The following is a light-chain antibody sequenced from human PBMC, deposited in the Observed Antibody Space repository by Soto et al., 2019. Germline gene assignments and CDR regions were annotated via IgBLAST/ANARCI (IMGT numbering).Light chain of an antibody. J-gene: IGLJ2*01. CDR1: KLGDKY. CDR3: QAWDSSFVV. V-gene: IGLV3-1*01. Sequence: SYELTQPPSVSVSPGQTASITCSGDKLGDKYACWYQQKPGQSPVLVIYQDSKRPSGIPERFSGSNSGNTATLTISGTQAREGADYSCQAWDSSFVVFGGGTKLPVL. CDR2: QDS.